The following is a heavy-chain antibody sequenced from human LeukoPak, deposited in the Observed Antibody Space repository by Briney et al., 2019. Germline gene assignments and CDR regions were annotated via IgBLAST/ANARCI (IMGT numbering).Heavy chain of an antibody. D-gene: IGHD1-14*01. J-gene: IGHJ4*02. Sequence: ASVKVSCKASGYTFTSYDINWVRQATGQGLEWMGWMNPNSGNTGYAQKFQGRVTMTRNTSISTACMELSSLRSEDTAVYYCATSTSLGSRLTHFGYWGQGTLVTVSS. V-gene: IGHV1-8*01. CDR3: ATSTSLGSRLTHFGY. CDR2: MNPNSGNT. CDR1: GYTFTSYD.